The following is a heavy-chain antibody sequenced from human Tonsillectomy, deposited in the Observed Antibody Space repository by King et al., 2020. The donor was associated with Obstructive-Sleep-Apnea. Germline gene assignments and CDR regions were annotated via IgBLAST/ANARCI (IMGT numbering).Heavy chain of an antibody. V-gene: IGHV3-23*04. J-gene: IGHJ4*02. D-gene: IGHD3-3*01. CDR3: AKSLGVLRFLEWLFDYFDY. CDR2: ISGSGGSP. Sequence: EVQLVESGGGLVQPGGSLRLSCAASGFTFSSYAMSWVRQAPGKGLEWVSAISGSGGSPYSADSVKGRFTISRDHSKNTLYLQMNSLRAEDTAVYYCAKSLGVLRFLEWLFDYFDYWGQGTLVTVSS. CDR1: GFTFSSYA.